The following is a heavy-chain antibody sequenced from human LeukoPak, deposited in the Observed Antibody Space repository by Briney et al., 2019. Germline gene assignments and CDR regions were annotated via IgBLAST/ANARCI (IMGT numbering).Heavy chain of an antibody. V-gene: IGHV3-23*01. CDR2: ISGSGGST. Sequence: GGSLRLSCAASGFTFSRYVMRWVRQAPGKGLERVSTISGSGGSTYYADSVKGRFTISRDNSKNTLYLQMNTLRAEDTAIYYCAKKMMDATSNYYYGMDVWGQGTTVTVPS. CDR1: GFTFSRYV. CDR3: AKKMMDATSNYYYGMDV. D-gene: IGHD2-2*03. J-gene: IGHJ6*02.